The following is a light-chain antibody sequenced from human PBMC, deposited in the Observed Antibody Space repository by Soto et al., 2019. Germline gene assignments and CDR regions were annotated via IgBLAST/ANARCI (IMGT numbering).Light chain of an antibody. CDR1: QGISSN. CDR3: QQLNDYHPWT. J-gene: IGKJ1*01. Sequence: QLTQSPSSLSASVGDRVTITCRASQGISSNLAWYQQKPGRAPKLLIFGASTLQSGVPSRFSGSGSGTDFTLPISSLQPEDVATNFCQQLNDYHPWTFGQGTKVEIK. CDR2: GAS. V-gene: IGKV1-9*01.